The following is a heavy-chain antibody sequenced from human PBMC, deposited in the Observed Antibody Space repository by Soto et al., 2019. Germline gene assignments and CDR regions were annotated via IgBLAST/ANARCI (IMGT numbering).Heavy chain of an antibody. CDR1: GDSISSYS. Sequence: PSETLSLTCTVSGDSISSYSWRWIRQPPGKGLEWIGNIHYNGNTKYSPSLKSRVTMSVDTSKNHFSLKLISVTTADTAVYFCAREGNLGRWIQPLDYWGQGTLVTVSS. D-gene: IGHD5-18*01. V-gene: IGHV4-59*01. J-gene: IGHJ4*02. CDR3: AREGNLGRWIQPLDY. CDR2: IHYNGNT.